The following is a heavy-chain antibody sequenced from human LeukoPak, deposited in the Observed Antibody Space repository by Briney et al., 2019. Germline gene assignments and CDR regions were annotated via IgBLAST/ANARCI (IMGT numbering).Heavy chain of an antibody. V-gene: IGHV1-2*02. CDR2: VNPNSGGT. Sequence: ASVKVSCKASGYTFTGYYMHWVRQAPGQGLEWMGWVNPNSGGTNYAQKFQGRVTMTRDTSISTAYMELGRLRSDDTAVYYCARDRVVVVPAATRSSHYYYYGMDVWGQGTTVTVSS. CDR3: ARDRVVVVPAATRSSHYYYYGMDV. CDR1: GYTFTGYY. J-gene: IGHJ6*02. D-gene: IGHD2-2*01.